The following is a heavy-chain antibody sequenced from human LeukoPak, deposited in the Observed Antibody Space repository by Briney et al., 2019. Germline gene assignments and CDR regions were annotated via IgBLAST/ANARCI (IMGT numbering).Heavy chain of an antibody. CDR1: GGSISGYY. J-gene: IGHJ3*02. V-gene: IGHV4-59*08. CDR3: AGYSSSSDAFDI. D-gene: IGHD6-13*01. CDR2: IYYSGST. Sequence: SETLSLTCTVAGGSISGYYWSWIRQPPGKGLEWIGYIYYSGSTNYNPSLKSRVTISVDTSENQFSLKLSSVTAADTAVYYCAGYSSSSDAFDIWGQGTMVTVSS.